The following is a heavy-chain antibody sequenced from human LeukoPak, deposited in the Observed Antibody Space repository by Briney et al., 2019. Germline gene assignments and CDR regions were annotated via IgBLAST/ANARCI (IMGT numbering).Heavy chain of an antibody. J-gene: IGHJ6*02. CDR1: GFTFSSYG. V-gene: IGHV3-33*01. CDR3: ARDPRRVGMDV. CDR2: IWYDGSNK. Sequence: GGSLRLSCAASGFTFSSYGMHWVRQAPGKGLEWVAVIWYDGSNKYYADSVKGRFTISRDNSKNTLYLQMNSLRAEDTAVYHCARDPRRVGMDVWGQGTTVTVSS. D-gene: IGHD6-6*01.